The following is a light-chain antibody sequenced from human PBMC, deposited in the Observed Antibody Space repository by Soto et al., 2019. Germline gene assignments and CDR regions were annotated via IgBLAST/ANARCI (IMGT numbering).Light chain of an antibody. V-gene: IGKV1-5*01. Sequence: DIHMTQSPSTLSGSVGHRVTITCRASQTISSWLAWYQQKPGKAPNLLIYDASTLKSGVPSRFSGSGSGTEFTLTINSLKPDDFATYYCQQYHSYSTFGQGTKVDIK. CDR3: QQYHSYST. CDR1: QTISSW. J-gene: IGKJ1*01. CDR2: DAS.